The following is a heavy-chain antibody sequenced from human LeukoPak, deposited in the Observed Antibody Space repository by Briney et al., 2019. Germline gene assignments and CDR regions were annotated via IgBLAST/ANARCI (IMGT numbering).Heavy chain of an antibody. J-gene: IGHJ4*02. CDR3: ARADPRVAADPYYFDY. V-gene: IGHV3-53*01. Sequence: GGSLRLSCAASGFTVSSNYMSWVRQAPGKGLEWVSVIYSGGSTYYADSVKGRFTISRDNSKSTLYIQMNSLRAEDTAVYYCARADPRVAADPYYFDYWGQGTLVTVSS. CDR1: GFTVSSNY. CDR2: IYSGGST. D-gene: IGHD2-15*01.